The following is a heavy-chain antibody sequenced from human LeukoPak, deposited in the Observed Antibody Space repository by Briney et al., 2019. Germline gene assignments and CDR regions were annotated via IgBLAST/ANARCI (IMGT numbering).Heavy chain of an antibody. D-gene: IGHD3-3*01. CDR2: INPSGGST. Sequence: ASVKVSCKASGYTFTSYYMHWVRQAPGQGLEWMGIINPSGGSTSYAQKFQGRVTMTRDTSTSTVYMELSSLRSEDTAVYYCAREGAPPYYDFWSGYQWYFDLWGRGTLVTVSS. J-gene: IGHJ2*01. CDR1: GYTFTSYY. CDR3: AREGAPPYYDFWSGYQWYFDL. V-gene: IGHV1-46*03.